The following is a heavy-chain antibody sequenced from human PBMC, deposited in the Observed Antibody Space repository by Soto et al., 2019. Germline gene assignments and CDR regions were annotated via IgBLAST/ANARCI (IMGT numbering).Heavy chain of an antibody. CDR3: AAGWPGHPDRHYTTQFDY. D-gene: IGHD4-17*01. J-gene: IGHJ4*02. CDR1: GFTFTSSA. V-gene: IGHV1-58*01. CDR2: IVVGSGNT. Sequence: ASVKVSCKASGFTFTSSAVQWVRQARGQRLEWIGWIVVGSGNTNYAQKFQERVTITRDMSTSTAYMELSSLRSEDTAVYYCAAGWPGHPDRHYTTQFDYWGQGTLVTVSS.